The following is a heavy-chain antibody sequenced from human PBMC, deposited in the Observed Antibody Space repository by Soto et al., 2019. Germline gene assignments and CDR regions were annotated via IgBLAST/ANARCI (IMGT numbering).Heavy chain of an antibody. V-gene: IGHV1-24*01. CDR1: GYTLTELS. J-gene: IGHJ1*01. CDR2: FDPEDGET. D-gene: IGHD5-18*01. CDR3: ATDYRSYRNEYFQH. Sequence: ASVKVSCKVSGYTLTELSMHWVRQAPGKGFEWMGGFDPEDGETIYAQKFQGRVTMTEDTSTDTAYMELSSLRSEDTAVYYCATDYRSYRNEYFQHWGQGTLVTVSS.